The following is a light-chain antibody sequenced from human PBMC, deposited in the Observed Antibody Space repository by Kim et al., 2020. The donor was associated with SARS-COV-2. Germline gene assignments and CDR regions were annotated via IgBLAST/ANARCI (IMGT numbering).Light chain of an antibody. CDR3: QQYYSTPPT. CDR2: WTS. J-gene: IGKJ4*01. V-gene: IGKV4-1*01. Sequence: DIVMTQSPDSLAVSLGERATINCKSSQSVLYSSINKNYLAWYQQKPGQPPKLLIYWTSTRESGVPDRFSGSGSGTDFTLTISSLQAEDVAVYYCQQYYSTPPTFGGGTKVDIK. CDR1: QSVLYSSINKNY.